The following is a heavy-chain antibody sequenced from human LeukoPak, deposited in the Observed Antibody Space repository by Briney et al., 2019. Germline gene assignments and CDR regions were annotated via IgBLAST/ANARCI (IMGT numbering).Heavy chain of an antibody. Sequence: GGSLRLSCAASGFTFSNAWMTWVRQAPGKGLGGVAVIWYGGSNKYYADSVKGRFTISRDNSKNTLYVQMNSLRAEDTAVYYCAKDEGFGGFDYWGQGTLVTVSS. V-gene: IGHV3-30*02. CDR3: AKDEGFGGFDY. CDR1: GFTFSNAW. D-gene: IGHD3-3*01. CDR2: IWYGGSNK. J-gene: IGHJ4*02.